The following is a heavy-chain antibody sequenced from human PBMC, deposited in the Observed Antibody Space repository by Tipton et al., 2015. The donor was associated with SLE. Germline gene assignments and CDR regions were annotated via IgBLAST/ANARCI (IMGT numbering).Heavy chain of an antibody. CDR1: GGSFSGYF. CDR2: ISYDGSNK. D-gene: IGHD3-22*01. Sequence: SLRLSCAVYGGSFSGYFWSWIRQPPGKGLEWVAVISYDGSNKYYADSVKGRFTISRDNSKNTLYLQMNSLRAEDTAVYYCARAWDSSGYYAFDIWGQGTMVTVSS. J-gene: IGHJ3*02. CDR3: ARAWDSSGYYAFDI. V-gene: IGHV3-30-3*01.